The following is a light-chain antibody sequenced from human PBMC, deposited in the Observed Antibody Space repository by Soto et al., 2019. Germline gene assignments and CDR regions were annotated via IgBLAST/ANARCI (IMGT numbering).Light chain of an antibody. CDR2: QGY. J-gene: IGLJ1*01. Sequence: QSALTQPASVSGSPGQSITISCTGTSSDVGKYNLVSWYQQHPGKAPKVMILQGYKRPSGVSNRFSGSKFGNTASLTISGLQAEYEAEYYCCAYAATYTYVFGTGTKLTVL. CDR1: SSDVGKYNL. CDR3: CAYAATYTYV. V-gene: IGLV2-23*01.